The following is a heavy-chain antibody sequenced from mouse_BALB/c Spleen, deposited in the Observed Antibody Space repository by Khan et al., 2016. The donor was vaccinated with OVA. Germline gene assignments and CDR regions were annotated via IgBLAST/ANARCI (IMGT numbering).Heavy chain of an antibody. V-gene: IGHV5-6*01. Sequence: EGKRDEDGGDLVKPGASLKLSCEASGFTFSSYSMSWVLQIPDKRLEWVATISSGVDDTYYPHSVKGRFTFSRDNAKNTLYLQMRSLKSEDTAMYYCASNFTRSFAYWGQGTLVTVSA. D-gene: IGHD1-3*01. CDR3: ASNFTRSFAY. CDR2: ISSGVDDT. J-gene: IGHJ3*01. CDR1: GFTFSSYS.